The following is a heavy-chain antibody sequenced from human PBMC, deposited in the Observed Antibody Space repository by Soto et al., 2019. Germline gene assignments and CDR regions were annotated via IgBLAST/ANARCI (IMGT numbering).Heavy chain of an antibody. CDR2: MSHSGGT. CDR3: ARVERGTATTVVDAFDI. Sequence: QVQLQQWGAGLLKPLETLSLTCAVFGGSVNSGNYYWSWIRQPPGKGLEWIGEMSHSGGTHFNPSLKSRVTISVDTSKNQFSRKMSSVTAADTALYYCARVERGTATTVVDAFDIWGPGTMVTVSS. D-gene: IGHD1-1*01. CDR1: GGSVNSGNYY. J-gene: IGHJ3*02. V-gene: IGHV4-34*01.